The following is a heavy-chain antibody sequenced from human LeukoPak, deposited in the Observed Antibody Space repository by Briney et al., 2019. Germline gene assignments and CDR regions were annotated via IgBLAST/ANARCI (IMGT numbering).Heavy chain of an antibody. V-gene: IGHV3-20*04. D-gene: IGHD2-21*02. CDR2: INWNGGST. CDR3: ARDGAYCGGDCYSHYYYYMDV. J-gene: IGHJ6*03. CDR1: GFTFDDYG. Sequence: GGSLRLSCAASGFTFDDYGMSWVRQAPGKGLEWVSGINWNGGSTAYADSVKGRFTISRDNAKNSLYLQMNSLRAEDTALYYCARDGAYCGGDCYSHYYYYMDVWGKGTTVTVSS.